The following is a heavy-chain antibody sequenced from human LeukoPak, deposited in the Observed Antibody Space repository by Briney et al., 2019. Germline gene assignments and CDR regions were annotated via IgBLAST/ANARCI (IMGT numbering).Heavy chain of an antibody. V-gene: IGHV3-30*04. CDR1: GFTFSTNA. CDR2: ISYHGRDQ. D-gene: IGHD5-24*01. Sequence: GGSLRLSCAASGFTFSTNAMHWVRQAPGKGLEWVSVISYHGRDQFYADSVKGRFTISRDNAKNSLYLQMNSLRAEDTAIYYCTRVGYIDEGIDYWGQGTLVTVSS. CDR3: TRVGYIDEGIDY. J-gene: IGHJ4*02.